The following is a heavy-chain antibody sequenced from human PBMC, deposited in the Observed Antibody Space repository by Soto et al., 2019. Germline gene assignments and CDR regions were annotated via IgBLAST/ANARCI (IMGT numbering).Heavy chain of an antibody. CDR3: AKALRYFDWLLRPWNSMDV. D-gene: IGHD3-9*01. J-gene: IGHJ6*02. V-gene: IGHV3-23*01. Sequence: PGGSLRLSCAASGFTSSNYAMSWVRQAPGQGLGWVSSISGSGESTYYADPVKGRFTISRDNSRNTLYLQMNSLRAEDEAVYYCAKALRYFDWLLRPWNSMDVWGQGTTVTVSS. CDR1: GFTSSNYA. CDR2: ISGSGEST.